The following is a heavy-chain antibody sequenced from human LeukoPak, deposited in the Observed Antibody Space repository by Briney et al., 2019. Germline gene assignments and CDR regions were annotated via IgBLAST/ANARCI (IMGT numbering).Heavy chain of an antibody. CDR2: ISGSGGGT. Sequence: GGSLRLSCAASGFTFSTYAMSWVRQAAGKGLEWVSLISGSGGGTYYADSVKGRFTISRDYSKNTLYMQMNSLRAEDTAVYYCAIFHCSSTSCHLSGYFQHWGQGTLVTVSS. J-gene: IGHJ1*01. CDR1: GFTFSTYA. CDR3: AIFHCSSTSCHLSGYFQH. D-gene: IGHD2-2*01. V-gene: IGHV3-23*01.